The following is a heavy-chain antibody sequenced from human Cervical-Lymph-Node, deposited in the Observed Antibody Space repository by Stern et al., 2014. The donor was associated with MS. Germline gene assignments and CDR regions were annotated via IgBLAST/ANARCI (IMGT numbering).Heavy chain of an antibody. CDR2: ISADNGNT. V-gene: IGHV1-18*01. D-gene: IGHD1-1*01. Sequence: QVQLGPSGAEVKRPWASVRVSFTASSYTFTTYRITWIRQAPGQGLECMGWISADNGNTNYTQRLQGRVTLTTDSSTSTAYMELRNLRSDDTAVYFCARDTWSGNNWIPFTNWGQGTLLTVSS. J-gene: IGHJ4*02. CDR3: ARDTWSGNNWIPFTN. CDR1: SYTFTTYR.